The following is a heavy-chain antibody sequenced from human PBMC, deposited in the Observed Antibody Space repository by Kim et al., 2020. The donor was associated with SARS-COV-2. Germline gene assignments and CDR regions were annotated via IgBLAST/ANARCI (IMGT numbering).Heavy chain of an antibody. CDR1: GGSFSGYY. CDR2: INHSGST. J-gene: IGHJ3*02. CDR3: ARVPQRYFDWLSVWGAFDI. V-gene: IGHV4-34*01. Sequence: SETLSLTCAVYGGSFSGYYWSWIRQPPGKGLEWIGEINHSGSTNYNPSLKSRGTISVDTSKNQFSLKLSPVTAADTAVYYCARVPQRYFDWLSVWGAFDIWGQGTIGPVS. D-gene: IGHD3-9*01.